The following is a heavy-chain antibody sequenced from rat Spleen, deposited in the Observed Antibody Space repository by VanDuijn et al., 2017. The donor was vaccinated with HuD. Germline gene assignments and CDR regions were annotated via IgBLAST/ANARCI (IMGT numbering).Heavy chain of an antibody. CDR3: AKDDYAPFDY. Sequence: EVQLVESGGGLVQPGRSMKLSCAASGFTFSSFAMAWVRQAPTKGLEWVASISYDGGNTYYRDSVKGRFTISRDNAKSSLYLQMDSLRSEDTPTYYCAKDDYAPFDYWGQGVMVTVSS. D-gene: IGHD1-11*01. J-gene: IGHJ2*01. CDR2: ISYDGGNT. CDR1: GFTFSSFA. V-gene: IGHV5-20*01.